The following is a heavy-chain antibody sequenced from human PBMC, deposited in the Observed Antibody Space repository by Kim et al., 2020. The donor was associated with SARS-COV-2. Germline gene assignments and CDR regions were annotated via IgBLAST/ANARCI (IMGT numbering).Heavy chain of an antibody. CDR2: IYHRGIT. CDR1: GGSITDYNW. Sequence: SETLSLTCAVSGGSITDYNWWTWVRQPPGKGLEWIGEIYHRGITNYSPSLESRVSISVDKSDNQLSLKLSSVTAADTAVYYCATKSAMLRGAFDIWGQGTMVSVSS. CDR3: ATKSAMLRGAFDI. J-gene: IGHJ3*02. D-gene: IGHD3-10*01. V-gene: IGHV4-4*02.